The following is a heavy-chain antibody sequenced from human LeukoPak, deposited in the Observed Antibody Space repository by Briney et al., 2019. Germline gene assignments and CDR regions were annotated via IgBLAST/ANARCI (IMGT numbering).Heavy chain of an antibody. CDR1: GDSISRSDSY. Sequence: PSETLSLTCSVSGDSISRSDSYWDWLRQPPGMGLEWIGTIYYSGSTYYSPSLKSRVTMSVDPSNNQCALSLRSVTAADTAVYYCARRRYYDGSGYLEWSQGTLLSVSS. V-gene: IGHV4-39*01. CDR3: ARRRYYDGSGYLE. CDR2: IYYSGST. J-gene: IGHJ1*01. D-gene: IGHD3-22*01.